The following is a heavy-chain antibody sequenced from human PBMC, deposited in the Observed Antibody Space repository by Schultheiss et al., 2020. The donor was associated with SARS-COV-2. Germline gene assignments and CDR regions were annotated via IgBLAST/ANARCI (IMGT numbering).Heavy chain of an antibody. V-gene: IGHV4-31*03. Sequence: LSLTCTVSGGSISSYYWSWIRQHPGKGLEWIGYIYYSGSTYYNPSLKSRVTISVDTSKNQFSLKLSSVTAADTAVYYCARVGLIAAAGTIYYYYGMDVWGQGTTVTVSS. J-gene: IGHJ6*02. CDR3: ARVGLIAAAGTIYYYYGMDV. D-gene: IGHD6-13*01. CDR2: IYYSGST. CDR1: GGSISSYY.